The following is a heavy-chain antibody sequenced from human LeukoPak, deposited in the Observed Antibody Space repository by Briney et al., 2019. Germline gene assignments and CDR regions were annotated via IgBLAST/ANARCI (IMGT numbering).Heavy chain of an antibody. Sequence: GGSLRLSCAASGFTVSSNYMSWVRQAPGKGLEWVSVIYSGGSTYYADSVKGRFTISRDNSKNTLYLQMNSLRAEDTSVYYCARDRLYSSSSEDYWGQGTLVTVSS. D-gene: IGHD6-6*01. J-gene: IGHJ4*02. CDR3: ARDRLYSSSSEDY. CDR1: GFTVSSNY. V-gene: IGHV3-53*01. CDR2: IYSGGST.